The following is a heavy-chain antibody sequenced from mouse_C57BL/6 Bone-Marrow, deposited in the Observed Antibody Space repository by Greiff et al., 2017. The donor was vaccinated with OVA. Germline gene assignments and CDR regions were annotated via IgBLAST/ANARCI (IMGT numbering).Heavy chain of an antibody. CDR2: IYPGDGDT. V-gene: IGHV1-82*01. J-gene: IGHJ2*01. CDR3: ARHEYGYYASYFDY. Sequence: LVEPGASVTISCKASGYAFSSSWMNWVKQRPGKGLEWIGRIYPGDGDTNYNGKFKGKATLTADKSSSTAYMQLSSLTSEDSAVYFCARHEYGYYASYFDYWGQGTTLTVSS. CDR1: GYAFSSSW. D-gene: IGHD2-10*02.